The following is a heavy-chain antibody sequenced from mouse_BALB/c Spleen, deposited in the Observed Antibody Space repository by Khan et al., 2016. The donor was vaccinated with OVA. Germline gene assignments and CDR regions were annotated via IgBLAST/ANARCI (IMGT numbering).Heavy chain of an antibody. CDR2: INPSNGDT. D-gene: IGHD2-1*01. J-gene: IGHJ3*01. CDR1: GYTFTSYY. CDR3: ARSGYGNPFAY. Sequence: VQLQESGAELVKPGASVKISCKASGYTFTSYYMYWVKQRPGQGLEWIGGINPSNGDTHCNEKFKNKATLTVDKSSSTAYMQLSSLTSEDSAVYYCARSGYGNPFAYWGQGSLVTVSA. V-gene: IGHV1S81*02.